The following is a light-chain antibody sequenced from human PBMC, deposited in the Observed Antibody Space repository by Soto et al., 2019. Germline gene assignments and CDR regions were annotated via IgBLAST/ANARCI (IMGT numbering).Light chain of an antibody. Sequence: ETVMTQSPATLSVSPGERATLSCRASQSVSSKLAWYQQKPGQAPRLLIYGASTRATGIPARFSGNGSGTQFTLTISSLQSEDFAVYYCQQYDNWTAVTFGGGTKVEIK. CDR2: GAS. V-gene: IGKV3-15*01. J-gene: IGKJ4*01. CDR3: QQYDNWTAVT. CDR1: QSVSSK.